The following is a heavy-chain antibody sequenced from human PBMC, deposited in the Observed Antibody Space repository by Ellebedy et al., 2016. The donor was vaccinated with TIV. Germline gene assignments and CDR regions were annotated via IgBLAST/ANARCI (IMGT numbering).Heavy chain of an antibody. V-gene: IGHV4-59*10. J-gene: IGHJ5*02. CDR3: ARGGYCSSTSCPGLNWFDP. Sequence: SETLSLXXAVPGGSIIDYYWSWIRQPAGRRLEWIGRVYTSESTGVSTSYNPSVKSRISMSLDTSKNQLSLELTSMTAADTAVYYCARGGYCSSTSCPGLNWFDPWGQGTLVTVSS. CDR2: VYTSEST. D-gene: IGHD2-2*01. CDR1: GGSIIDYY.